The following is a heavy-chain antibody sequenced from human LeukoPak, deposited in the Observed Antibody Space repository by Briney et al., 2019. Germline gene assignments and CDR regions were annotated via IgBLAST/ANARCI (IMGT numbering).Heavy chain of an antibody. D-gene: IGHD5-18*01. Sequence: GESLKISCKGSGYSFTSYWIGWVRQMPGKGLEWMGIIYPGDSDTRYSPSFQGQVTISADKSISTAYLQWSSLKASDTAMYYCARRARGYSYGQYYYYYYYMDVWGKGTTVTVSS. CDR3: ARRARGYSYGQYYYYYYYMDV. V-gene: IGHV5-51*01. J-gene: IGHJ6*03. CDR2: IYPGDSDT. CDR1: GYSFTSYW.